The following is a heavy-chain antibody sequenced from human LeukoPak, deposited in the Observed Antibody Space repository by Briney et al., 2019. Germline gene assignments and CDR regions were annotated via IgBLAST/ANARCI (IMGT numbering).Heavy chain of an antibody. J-gene: IGHJ4*02. CDR3: AKTGYSSGWCFDY. CDR1: GFTFSSYG. D-gene: IGHD6-19*01. V-gene: IGHV3-30*18. Sequence: GGSLRLSCAASGFTFSSYGMHWVRQAPGKGLEWVAVISYDGSNKYYADSVKGRFTISRDNSKNTLYLQMNSLRAEDTAVYYCAKTGYSSGWCFDYWGQGTLVTVSS. CDR2: ISYDGSNK.